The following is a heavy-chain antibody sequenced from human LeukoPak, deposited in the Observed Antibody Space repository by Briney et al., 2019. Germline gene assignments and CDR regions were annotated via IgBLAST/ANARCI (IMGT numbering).Heavy chain of an antibody. V-gene: IGHV4-34*01. Sequence: SETLSLTCAVYGGSFSGYYWSWIRQPPGKGLEWIGEIDHTGTTNYNPSLKSRVTLSLDTSKSQFSLKLRSVTAADTAVYYCARDVNGVIDYWGQGTVVTVSS. D-gene: IGHD3-10*01. CDR3: ARDVNGVIDY. CDR1: GGSFSGYY. J-gene: IGHJ4*02. CDR2: IDHTGTT.